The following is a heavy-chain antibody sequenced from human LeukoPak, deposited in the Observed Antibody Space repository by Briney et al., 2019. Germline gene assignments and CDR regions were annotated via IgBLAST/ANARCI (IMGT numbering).Heavy chain of an antibody. Sequence: SGYSAFYADSVKGRFTISRDSSKKPLYLQMDRLRAEDAAVYYCAKASSDYDKVPCFDGWGQGTPVTDSS. CDR3: AKASSDYDKVPCFDG. D-gene: IGHD5-12*01. CDR2: SGYSA. V-gene: IGHV3-23*01. J-gene: IGHJ4*02.